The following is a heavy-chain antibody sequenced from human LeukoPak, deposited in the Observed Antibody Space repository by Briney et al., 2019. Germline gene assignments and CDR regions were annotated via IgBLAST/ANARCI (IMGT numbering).Heavy chain of an antibody. D-gene: IGHD3-10*01. Sequence: PGGSLRLSCAASGFTFSSYAMSWVRQAPGKGLEWVSAISGSGGSTYYADSVKGRFTISKDNSKNTLYLQMNSLRAEDTAVYYCANMARGVLDAFDIWGQGTMVTVSS. CDR2: ISGSGGST. J-gene: IGHJ3*02. CDR3: ANMARGVLDAFDI. V-gene: IGHV3-23*01. CDR1: GFTFSSYA.